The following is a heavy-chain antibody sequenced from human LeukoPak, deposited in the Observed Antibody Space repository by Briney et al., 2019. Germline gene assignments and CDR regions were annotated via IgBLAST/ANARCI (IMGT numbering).Heavy chain of an antibody. V-gene: IGHV1-46*01. D-gene: IGHD6-19*01. Sequence: ASVKVSCKASGYTFTSYYMHWVRQAPEQGLEWMGIINPSGGGTRYTEKFQGRVTMTRDTSTSTVYMELSSLSSEDTAVYHCARSNGWYYFDYWGQGTLVTVSS. CDR1: GYTFTSYY. J-gene: IGHJ4*02. CDR2: INPSGGGT. CDR3: ARSNGWYYFDY.